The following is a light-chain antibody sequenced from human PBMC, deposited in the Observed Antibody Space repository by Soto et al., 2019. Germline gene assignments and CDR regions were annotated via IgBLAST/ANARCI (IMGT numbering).Light chain of an antibody. J-gene: IGKJ4*01. CDR2: GAS. Sequence: EIVMTQSPATLSVSPGERATLSCRASQSVSSNLAWYQQKPGQAPRLIIYGASTRATGIPARFSGSGSGTEFTLTISSLQSEEFAVYYCQQYNNWPTFGGGTKVEIK. CDR1: QSVSSN. V-gene: IGKV3-15*01. CDR3: QQYNNWPT.